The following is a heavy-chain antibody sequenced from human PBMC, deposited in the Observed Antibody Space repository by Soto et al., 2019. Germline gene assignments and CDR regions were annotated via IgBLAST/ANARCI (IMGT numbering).Heavy chain of an antibody. V-gene: IGHV3-11*01. Sequence: QVQLVESGGGLVKPGGSLRLSCAASGFTFSDYYMNWIRQAPGKGLEWVSYISNSGSTIYYADSVRGRFTISRDNAKNSLFLQMNSLRAEDTAVYYCARDTGDSTYYFDYWGQGTLVTDSS. CDR2: ISNSGSTI. CDR3: ARDTGDSTYYFDY. CDR1: GFTFSDYY. J-gene: IGHJ4*02. D-gene: IGHD4-17*01.